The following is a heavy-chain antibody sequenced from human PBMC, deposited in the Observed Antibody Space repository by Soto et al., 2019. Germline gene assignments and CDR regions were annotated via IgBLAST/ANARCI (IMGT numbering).Heavy chain of an antibody. CDR1: GYTLINYG. CDR2: ISPYNGKT. V-gene: IGHV1-18*01. D-gene: IGHD5-18*01. J-gene: IGHJ3*02. Sequence: QGQLVQSGGEVKEPGASVRVSCKASGYTLINYGINWVRQAPGQGLEWLGWISPYNGKTEYAQKLQGRVTMTTDTSTSTVYMELRSLRSDDTAVYYCAGEQAKWLQDACDMWGQGTMVTVSS. CDR3: AGEQAKWLQDACDM.